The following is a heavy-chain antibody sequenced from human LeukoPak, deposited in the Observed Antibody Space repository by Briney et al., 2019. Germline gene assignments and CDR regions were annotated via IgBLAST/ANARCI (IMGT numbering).Heavy chain of an antibody. D-gene: IGHD3/OR15-3a*01. CDR3: ARVILGGTLLFDI. J-gene: IGHJ3*02. CDR1: GGSFSGYY. Sequence: SETLSLTCAVYGGSFSGYYWSWIRQPPGKGLEWIGEINHSGSTNYNPSLKSRVTISADTSKNQFSPKLSSMTAADTAVYYCARVILGGTLLFDIWGQGTMVTVSS. CDR2: INHSGST. V-gene: IGHV4-34*01.